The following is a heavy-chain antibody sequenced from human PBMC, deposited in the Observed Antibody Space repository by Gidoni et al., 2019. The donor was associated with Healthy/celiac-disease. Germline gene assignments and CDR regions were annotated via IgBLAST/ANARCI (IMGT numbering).Heavy chain of an antibody. D-gene: IGHD3-10*01. V-gene: IGHV1-2*02. Sequence: QVQLVQSGAEVKKPGASVKVSCTASGYTFTGYSMHWVRQAPGQGLEWMGWLNPNGGGTNYAQKFQGRVTMTRDTSISTAYMELSRLRSDDTAVYYCARDGWQTYYYGSVSYSYWGQGTLVTVSS. CDR2: LNPNGGGT. CDR1: GYTFTGYS. J-gene: IGHJ4*02. CDR3: ARDGWQTYYYGSVSYSY.